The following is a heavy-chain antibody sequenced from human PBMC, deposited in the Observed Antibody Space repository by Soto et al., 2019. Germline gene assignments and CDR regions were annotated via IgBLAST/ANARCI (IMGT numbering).Heavy chain of an antibody. CDR1: GGSFSGYY. D-gene: IGHD4-17*01. V-gene: IGHV4-34*01. CDR2: INHSGST. Sequence: SETLSLTCAVYGGSFSGYYWSWIRQPPGKGLEWIGEINHSGSTNYNPSLKSRVTISVDTSKNQFSLKLSSVTAADTAVYYCARVWGTRATVTTSAFDIWGQGTMVTVSS. CDR3: ARVWGTRATVTTSAFDI. J-gene: IGHJ3*02.